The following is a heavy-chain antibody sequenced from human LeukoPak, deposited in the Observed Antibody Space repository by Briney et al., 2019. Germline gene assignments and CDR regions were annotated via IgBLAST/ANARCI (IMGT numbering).Heavy chain of an antibody. CDR3: ARDPYYYDSSGPMG. V-gene: IGHV3-48*03. CDR2: ISSSGSPI. D-gene: IGHD3-22*01. Sequence: GGSLRLSCAASGFTFSSYEMNWVRQAPGKGLEWVSYISSSGSPIYYADSVKGRFTISRDNAKNSLYLQMNSLRAEDTAVYYCARDPYYYDSSGPMGWGQGTLVTVSS. CDR1: GFTFSSYE. J-gene: IGHJ4*02.